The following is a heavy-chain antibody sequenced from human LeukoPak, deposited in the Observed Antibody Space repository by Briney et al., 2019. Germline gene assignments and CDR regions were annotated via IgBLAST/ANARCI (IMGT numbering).Heavy chain of an antibody. Sequence: SQTLSLTCDISGDSVSSNSVIWNWIRQSPSRGLEWLGRTYYKSKWYNDYATSVQSRITINSDTSRNQFSLQLNSVTPEDTAVYYCASWGYLRGFDIWGQGTMVTVSS. CDR3: ASWGYLRGFDI. CDR2: TYYKSKWYN. J-gene: IGHJ3*02. V-gene: IGHV6-1*01. D-gene: IGHD3-16*01. CDR1: GDSVSSNSVI.